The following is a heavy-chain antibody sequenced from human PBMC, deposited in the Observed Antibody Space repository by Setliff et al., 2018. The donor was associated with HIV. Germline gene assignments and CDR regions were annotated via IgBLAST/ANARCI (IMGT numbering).Heavy chain of an antibody. V-gene: IGHV4-4*07. CDR3: ARVAKDSSFFSTSGPSYFDP. CDR1: GGSMRGYY. D-gene: IGHD3-10*01. J-gene: IGHJ5*02. CDR2: VYISGST. Sequence: SETLSLTCTVSGGSMRGYYWSWIRQPAGKGLEWIGRVYISGSTNYNPSLKSRVTMSLDTSKNQFSLTLKSVTTADTALYFCARVAKDSSFFSTSGPSYFDPWGHGTLVTVSS.